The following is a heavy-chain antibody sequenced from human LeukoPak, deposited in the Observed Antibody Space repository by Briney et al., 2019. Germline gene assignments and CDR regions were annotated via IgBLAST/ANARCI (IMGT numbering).Heavy chain of an antibody. D-gene: IGHD2-2*01. J-gene: IGHJ4*02. CDR1: GFTFSAYW. V-gene: IGHV3-74*01. CDR3: ARVATTSSKWSLDY. CDR2: INSDGSST. Sequence: GGSLRLSCAASGFTFSAYWMHWVRQSPGKGLVWVSRINSDGSSTDYADSVKGRFTISRDIAKSTMYLQMNSLRAEDTAVYYCARVATTSSKWSLDYWGQGALVTVSS.